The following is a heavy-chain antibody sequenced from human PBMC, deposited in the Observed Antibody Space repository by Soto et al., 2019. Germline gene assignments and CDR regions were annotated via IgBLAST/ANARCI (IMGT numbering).Heavy chain of an antibody. CDR1: GGTFSSYA. J-gene: IGHJ6*02. CDR2: VIPIFGTA. CDR3: ARARTSITMVRGVYYYGMDV. Sequence: SVKVSCKASGGTFSSYAISWVRQAPGQGLEWMGGVIPIFGTANYAQKFQGRVTITADKSTSTAYMELSSLRSEDTAVYYCARARTSITMVRGVYYYGMDVWGQGTTVTVSS. V-gene: IGHV1-69*06. D-gene: IGHD3-10*01.